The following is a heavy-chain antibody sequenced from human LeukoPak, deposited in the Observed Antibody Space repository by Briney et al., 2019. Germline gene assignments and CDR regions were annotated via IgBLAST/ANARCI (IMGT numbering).Heavy chain of an antibody. CDR2: IYYSGST. Sequence: SETLSLTCTVSGGSISGHYWSWIRQPPGKGLEWIGYIYYSGSTKYNPSLSSRVTISVDTSKSQFSLKLSSVTAADTAVYYCARLYDSSAYTNWLDPWGQGTLVTVSS. J-gene: IGHJ5*02. D-gene: IGHD3-22*01. V-gene: IGHV4-59*11. CDR1: GGSISGHY. CDR3: ARLYDSSAYTNWLDP.